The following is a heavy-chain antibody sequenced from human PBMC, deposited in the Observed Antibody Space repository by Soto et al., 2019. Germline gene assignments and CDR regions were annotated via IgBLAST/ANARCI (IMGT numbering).Heavy chain of an antibody. CDR1: GGTFSNYG. V-gene: IGHV1-69*13. J-gene: IGHJ5*02. CDR2: VIPLFGAA. D-gene: IGHD3-22*01. Sequence: ASVKVSCKASGGTFSNYGINWVRQAPGQGLEWMGGVIPLFGAANYAQKFQGRVTITADASTSMVYMQLSSLRSEDTAVYYCAREQHDPYDASGYYFNWFDPWGQGTLVTVSS. CDR3: AREQHDPYDASGYYFNWFDP.